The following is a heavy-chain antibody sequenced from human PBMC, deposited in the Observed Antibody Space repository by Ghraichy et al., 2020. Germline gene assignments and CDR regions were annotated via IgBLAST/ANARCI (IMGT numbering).Heavy chain of an antibody. V-gene: IGHV4-31*03. CDR3: ARDLRSDYVEFAS. Sequence: SETLSLTCTVSGASISSGGYYWSWIRQLPGKGLEWIGYISNTGTTYYKSSLKSRVSISSDTSKNQFSLRLTSVTAADTAVYYCARDLRSDYVEFASWGQGTLVTVSS. D-gene: IGHD4-17*01. CDR2: ISNTGTT. J-gene: IGHJ4*02. CDR1: GASISSGGYY.